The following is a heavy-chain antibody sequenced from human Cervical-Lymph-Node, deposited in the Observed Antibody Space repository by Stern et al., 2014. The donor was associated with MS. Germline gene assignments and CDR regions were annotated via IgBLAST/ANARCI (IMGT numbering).Heavy chain of an antibody. CDR1: GFTFSNYA. Sequence: VQLVESGGDLVQPGGSLRLSCAASGFTFSNYAMNWVRRAPGKGLEWVSVISGSGGGINYADSVKGRFTISRDNSKNTLYLQMGSLRGDDTAMYYWARGGGSPRRYPMDVWGQGTTVTVSS. CDR3: ARGGGSPRRYPMDV. D-gene: IGHD1-26*01. J-gene: IGHJ6*02. CDR2: ISGSGGGI. V-gene: IGHV3-23*04.